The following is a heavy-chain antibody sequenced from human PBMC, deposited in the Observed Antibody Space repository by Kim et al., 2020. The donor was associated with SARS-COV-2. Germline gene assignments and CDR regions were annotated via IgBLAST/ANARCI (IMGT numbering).Heavy chain of an antibody. D-gene: IGHD3-10*01. CDR1: GYTFTDYA. V-gene: IGHV7-4-1*02. Sequence: ASVKVSCKASGYTFTDYAMNWVRQAPGQGLEWMGWINTKTGNPTYDQAFTGRFVFSLDTSVSTAYLQSSSLKPEDSAVYYCARVTRITMVRDIIGGYY. J-gene: IGHJ6*01. CDR3: ARVTRITMVRDIIGGYY. CDR2: INTKTGNP.